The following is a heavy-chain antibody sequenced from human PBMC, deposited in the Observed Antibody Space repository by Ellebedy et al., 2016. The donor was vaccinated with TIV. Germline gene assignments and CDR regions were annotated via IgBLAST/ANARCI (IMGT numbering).Heavy chain of an antibody. CDR2: TFYRSKWYN. V-gene: IGHV6-1*01. Sequence: SQTLSLTXXISGDSVSSNSAAWNWIRQSPSRGLEWLGRTFYRSKWYNDYAVSVKSRLTINPDTSKNQFSLQLKSVTPEDTAVYYCARDFTTVRGVMNPFDHWGQGILVTVSS. CDR1: GDSVSSNSAA. D-gene: IGHD3-10*01. J-gene: IGHJ5*02. CDR3: ARDFTTVRGVMNPFDH.